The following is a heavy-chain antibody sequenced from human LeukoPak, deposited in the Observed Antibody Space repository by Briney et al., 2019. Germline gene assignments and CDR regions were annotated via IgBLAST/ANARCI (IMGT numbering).Heavy chain of an antibody. CDR1: GYRFISYC. V-gene: IGHV5-51*01. D-gene: IGHD5/OR15-5a*01. CDR3: ARHVSEGYFDY. J-gene: IGHJ4*02. CDR2: IYPGDSHT. Sequence: GGSLTISCMGSGYRFISYCGGWVRQIHGKGLEGMGIIYPGDSHTRYSPSFQGQVTISADKSISTAYLQWSSLKASDTAMYYCARHVSEGYFDYWGQGTLVTVSS.